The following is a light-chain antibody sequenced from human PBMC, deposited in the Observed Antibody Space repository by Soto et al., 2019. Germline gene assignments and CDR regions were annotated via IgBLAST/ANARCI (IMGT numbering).Light chain of an antibody. V-gene: IGKV1-39*01. J-gene: IGKJ5*01. CDR1: QSISNY. CDR2: ATS. Sequence: DIQMTQSPSSLSASVGDRVTITCRASQSISNYLNWYHQKPGKAPKLLIYATSSLQSGVQSRFSGSGSGTDFTLTIRSLQPEDFATYYCKQSYSTTITFGQGTRLEIK. CDR3: KQSYSTTIT.